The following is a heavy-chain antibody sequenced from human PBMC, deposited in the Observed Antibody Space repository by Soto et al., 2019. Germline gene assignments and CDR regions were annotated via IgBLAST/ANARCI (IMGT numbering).Heavy chain of an antibody. D-gene: IGHD3-22*01. Sequence: GGSLRLSCVASGFTFTSYAMSWVRQAPGKGLEWVSGINGNGDSTYYADSVKGRFTISRDNSKNTLYLQMNSLRAEDTVVYFCARDYYDSSGYYPRFDYWGQGTLVTVS. CDR3: ARDYYDSSGYYPRFDY. J-gene: IGHJ4*02. CDR1: GFTFTSYA. CDR2: INGNGDST. V-gene: IGHV3-23*01.